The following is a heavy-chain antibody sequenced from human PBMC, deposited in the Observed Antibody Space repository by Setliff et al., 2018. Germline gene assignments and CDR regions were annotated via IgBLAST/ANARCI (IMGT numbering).Heavy chain of an antibody. CDR2: IFPKTGNT. D-gene: IGHD3-22*01. J-gene: IGHJ4*02. Sequence: GASVKVSCKASGYTFTNYGITWVRQAPGQGLEWMGWIFPKTGNTNYAHKLQGRVSMTTDTSTGTAYMELRSLRSDDTALYYCARINFYVSSGFYYASDYWGQGTLVTVSS. CDR3: ARINFYVSSGFYYASDY. CDR1: GYTFTNYG. V-gene: IGHV1-18*01.